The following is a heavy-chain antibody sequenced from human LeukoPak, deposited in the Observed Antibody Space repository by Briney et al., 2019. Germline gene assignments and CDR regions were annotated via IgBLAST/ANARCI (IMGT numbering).Heavy chain of an antibody. V-gene: IGHV4-59*01. CDR1: GGSISSYY. CDR2: IYYSGST. J-gene: IGHJ6*02. CDR3: ARSRNRYGMDV. Sequence: PSETLSLTCTVSGGSISSYYWSWIRQPPGKGLEWIGYIYYSGSTNYNPSLKSRVTISVDTSKNQFSLKLSSVTAADTAVYYCARSRNRYGMDVWGQGTTVTVSS. D-gene: IGHD2/OR15-2a*01.